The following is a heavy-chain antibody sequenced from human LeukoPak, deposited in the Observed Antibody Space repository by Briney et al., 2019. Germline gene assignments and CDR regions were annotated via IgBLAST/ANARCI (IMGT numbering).Heavy chain of an antibody. CDR2: IYYSGST. V-gene: IGHV4-39*07. Sequence: PSETLSLTCTVSGGSISSSSYYWGWIRQPPGKGLEWIGSIYYSGSTYYHPSLKSRVTISVDTSKNQFSLKLSSVTAADAAVYYCARDYGSGSYAIWGQGTMVTVSS. CDR1: GGSISSSSYY. D-gene: IGHD3-10*01. CDR3: ARDYGSGSYAI. J-gene: IGHJ3*02.